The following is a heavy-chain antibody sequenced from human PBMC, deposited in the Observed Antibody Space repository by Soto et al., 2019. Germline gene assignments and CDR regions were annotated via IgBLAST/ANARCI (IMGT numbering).Heavy chain of an antibody. V-gene: IGHV3-23*01. D-gene: IGHD6-13*01. CDR1: GFTFRSHA. J-gene: IGHJ4*02. Sequence: EVQLLESGGGLVQPGGSLRLSCAASGFTFRSHAMTWVRQAPGKGLEWVSTISSSGGTTYDADSVKGRFTIFRDSSKNTLYLQMNSLRAEDTAVYYCAKEVVEYSSPRGVDYWGQGTLVTVSS. CDR2: ISSSGGTT. CDR3: AKEVVEYSSPRGVDY.